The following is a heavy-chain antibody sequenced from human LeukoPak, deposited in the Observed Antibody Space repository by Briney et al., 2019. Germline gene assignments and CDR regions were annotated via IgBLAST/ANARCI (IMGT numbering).Heavy chain of an antibody. Sequence: PGGSLRLSCAASGFIFSNYGMHWVRQAPGKGLEWVAVISYDGSNKYYADSVKGRFTISRDNSKNTLYLQMNSLRAEDMALYYCAGAYCSSTSCYMGGVDHWGQGTLVTVSS. CDR1: GFIFSNYG. J-gene: IGHJ4*02. CDR3: AGAYCSSTSCYMGGVDH. D-gene: IGHD2-2*02. V-gene: IGHV3-30*03. CDR2: ISYDGSNK.